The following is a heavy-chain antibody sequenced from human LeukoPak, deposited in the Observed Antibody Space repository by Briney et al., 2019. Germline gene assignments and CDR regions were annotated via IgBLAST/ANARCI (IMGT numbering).Heavy chain of an antibody. CDR1: GYTFTGYY. D-gene: IGHD3-10*01. Sequence: ASVKVSCKASGYTFTGYYMHWVRQAPGQGLEWMGWINPNSGGTNYAQKFQGRVTMTRDTSISTAYMELSRLRSDDTTVYYCAVLWFGELLLEYFDYWGQGTLVTVSS. J-gene: IGHJ4*02. CDR3: AVLWFGELLLEYFDY. V-gene: IGHV1-2*02. CDR2: INPNSGGT.